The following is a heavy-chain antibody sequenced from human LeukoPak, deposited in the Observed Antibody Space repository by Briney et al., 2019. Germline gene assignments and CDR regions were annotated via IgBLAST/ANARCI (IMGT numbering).Heavy chain of an antibody. J-gene: IGHJ3*02. CDR3: AVAYYYGSGDAFDI. D-gene: IGHD3-10*01. V-gene: IGHV3-21*01. CDR1: GFTFRSYS. CDR2: INSDSNYI. Sequence: GGSLRLSCAASGFTFRSYSMNWVRQAPGKGLEWVSSINSDSNYIYYADSVQGRFTISRDNAKNSLYLQMNSLRAEDTAVSYCAVAYYYGSGDAFDIWGQGTKVTVSS.